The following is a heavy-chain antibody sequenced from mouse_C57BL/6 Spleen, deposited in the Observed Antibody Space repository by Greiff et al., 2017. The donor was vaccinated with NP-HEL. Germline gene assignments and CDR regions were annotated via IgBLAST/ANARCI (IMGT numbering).Heavy chain of an antibody. Sequence: EVKLQESGPVLVKPGASVKMSCKASGYTFTDYYMNWVKQSHGKSLEWIGVINPYNGGTSYNQKFKGKATLTVDKSSSTAYMELNSLTSEDSAVYYCATITTVVEWYFDVWGTGTTVTVSS. CDR2: INPYNGGT. CDR3: ATITTVVEWYFDV. J-gene: IGHJ1*03. CDR1: GYTFTDYY. D-gene: IGHD1-1*01. V-gene: IGHV1-19*01.